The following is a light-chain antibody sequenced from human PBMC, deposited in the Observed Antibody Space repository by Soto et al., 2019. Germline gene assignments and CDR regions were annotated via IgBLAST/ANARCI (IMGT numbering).Light chain of an antibody. Sequence: QSALTQPASVSGSPGQSITISCTGTSSDVGGYNYVSWYQQHPGKAPKLMIYDDSNRPSGVSNSFSGYKSGNTASLTISGLQAEDEADYYCSSYTSSSTRVFGGGTKLTVL. J-gene: IGLJ2*01. CDR2: DDS. CDR3: SSYTSSSTRV. CDR1: SSDVGGYNY. V-gene: IGLV2-14*01.